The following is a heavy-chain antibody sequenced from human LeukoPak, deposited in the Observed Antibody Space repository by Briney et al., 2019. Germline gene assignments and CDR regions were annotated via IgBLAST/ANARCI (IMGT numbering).Heavy chain of an antibody. J-gene: IGHJ5*02. CDR3: ARQVSSSGFFWFDP. Sequence: ASETLSLTCAVYGGSFSGYYWSWIRQPPGKGLEWIGEINHSGSTNYNPSLKSRVTISVDTSKSQFSLKLSSVTAADTAVYYCARQVSSSGFFWFDPWGQGTLVTVSS. D-gene: IGHD6-6*01. CDR1: GGSFSGYY. CDR2: INHSGST. V-gene: IGHV4-34*01.